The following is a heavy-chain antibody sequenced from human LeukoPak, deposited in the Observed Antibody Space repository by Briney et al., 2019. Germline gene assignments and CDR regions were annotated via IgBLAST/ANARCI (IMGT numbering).Heavy chain of an antibody. CDR1: GGSISSYY. D-gene: IGHD6-13*01. CDR3: ALFSSSWYYFDY. Sequence: SETLSLTCTVSGGSISSYYWSWIRQPPGKGLEWIGYIYYSGSTNYNPSLKSRVTISVDTSKNQFSLKLSSVTAADTAVYYCALFSSSWYYFDYWGQGTLVTVSS. CDR2: IYYSGST. V-gene: IGHV4-59*01. J-gene: IGHJ4*02.